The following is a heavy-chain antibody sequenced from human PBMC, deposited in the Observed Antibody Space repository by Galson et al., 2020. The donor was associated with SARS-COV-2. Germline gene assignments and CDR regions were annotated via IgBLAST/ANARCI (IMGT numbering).Heavy chain of an antibody. J-gene: IGHJ6*02. D-gene: IGHD3-10*01. CDR3: ARGFDP. Sequence: SETLSLTCTVSGGSISSYYWSWIRQPPGKGLEWIGYIYYIGSTNYNSSLKSRVTISVDTSKDQFSLKLSSVTAADTAVYYCARGFDPWGQGTTVTVSS. CDR1: GGSISSYY. V-gene: IGHV4-59*13. CDR2: IYYIGST.